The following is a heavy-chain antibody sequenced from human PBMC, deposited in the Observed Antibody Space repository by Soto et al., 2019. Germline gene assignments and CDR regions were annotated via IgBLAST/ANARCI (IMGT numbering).Heavy chain of an antibody. V-gene: IGHV1-69*01. CDR3: ARGGSAIFGVVITRGMDV. CDR2: IIPIFGTA. CDR1: GGTFSSYA. D-gene: IGHD3-3*01. Sequence: QVQLVQSGAEVKKPGSSVKVSCKASGGTFSSYAISWVRQAPGQGLEWMGGIIPIFGTANYAQKFQGRVTITADESRSTAYMELSSLRSEDTAVYYCARGGSAIFGVVITRGMDVWGQGTTVTVSS. J-gene: IGHJ6*02.